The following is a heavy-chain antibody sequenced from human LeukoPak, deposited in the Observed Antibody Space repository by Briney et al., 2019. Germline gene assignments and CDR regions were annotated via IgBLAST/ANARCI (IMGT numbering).Heavy chain of an antibody. CDR2: IYYTGNT. D-gene: IGHD3-10*01. Sequence: PSETLSLTCTVSGDSISSSSYYWGWIRQPPGEGLEWLGSIYYTGNTYYNPSLKSRVTVSVDTSKNQLSLNLSSVTAADTAVYYCARHGHYYGSGTQNSIFHDWGQGTLVTVSS. CDR1: GDSISSSSYY. J-gene: IGHJ4*02. V-gene: IGHV4-39*01. CDR3: ARHGHYYGSGTQNSIFHD.